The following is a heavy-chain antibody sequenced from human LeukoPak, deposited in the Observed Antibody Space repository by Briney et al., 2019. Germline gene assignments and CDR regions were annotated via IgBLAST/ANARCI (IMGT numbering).Heavy chain of an antibody. J-gene: IGHJ4*02. Sequence: ASVKVSCKASGYTCTGYYMHWVRQAPGQGLEWMGRINPNSGGTNYAQKFQGRVTMTRDTSISTAYMELSRLRSDDTAVYYCARDLYGDYFMGYWGQGTLVTVSS. CDR3: ARDLYGDYFMGY. CDR1: GYTCTGYY. CDR2: INPNSGGT. D-gene: IGHD4-17*01. V-gene: IGHV1-2*06.